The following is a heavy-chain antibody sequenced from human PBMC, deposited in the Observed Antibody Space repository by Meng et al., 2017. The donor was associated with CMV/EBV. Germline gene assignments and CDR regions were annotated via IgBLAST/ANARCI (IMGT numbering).Heavy chain of an antibody. V-gene: IGHV4-39*07. CDR2: IYYSGST. D-gene: IGHD6-13*01. Sequence: LRRQESGPGLLKPSETLSFTCTVSGGSISSSSYYWGWIRQPPGKGLEWIGSIYYSGSTYYNPSLKSRVTISVDTSKNQFSLKLSSVTAADTAVYYCARGGIAAAGLHWGQGTLVTVSS. CDR3: ARGGIAAAGLH. J-gene: IGHJ4*02. CDR1: GGSISSSSYY.